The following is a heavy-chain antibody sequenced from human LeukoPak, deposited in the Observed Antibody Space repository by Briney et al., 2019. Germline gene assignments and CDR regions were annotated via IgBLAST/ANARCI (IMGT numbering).Heavy chain of an antibody. CDR2: INPNSGGT. CDR1: GYTFTVYY. CDR3: AREGGDFEVPAAGSNSYYGMDV. D-gene: IGHD2-2*01. J-gene: IGHJ6*02. V-gene: IGHV1-2*02. Sequence: GASVKVSFTGSGYTFTVYYMHWVRQAPGQGGERMGWINPNSGGTNYTQKFQGRGTITRDTSISTAYMELSRLRSDDTAVYYCAREGGDFEVPAAGSNSYYGMDVWGQGTTVTVSS.